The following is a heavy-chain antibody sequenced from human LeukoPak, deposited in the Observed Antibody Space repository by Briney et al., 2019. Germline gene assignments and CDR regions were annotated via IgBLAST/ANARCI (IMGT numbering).Heavy chain of an antibody. V-gene: IGHV3-30-3*01. CDR3: ARAAPGAAGKVDPFDY. CDR1: GFNFSSYP. CDR2: ISYDGSNK. J-gene: IGHJ4*02. Sequence: GGSLRLSCAASGFNFSSYPMHWVRQAPGKGLEWVAVISYDGSNKYYADSVKGRFTISRDNSKNTLYLQMNSLRAEDTAVYYCARAAPGAAGKVDPFDYWGQGTLVTGSS. D-gene: IGHD6-13*01.